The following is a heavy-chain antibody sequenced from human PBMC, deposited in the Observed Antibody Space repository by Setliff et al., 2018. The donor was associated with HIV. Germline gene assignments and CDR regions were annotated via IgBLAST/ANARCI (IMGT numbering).Heavy chain of an antibody. J-gene: IGHJ4*02. D-gene: IGHD6-6*01. CDR3: ARGRYSSSSGDY. Sequence: SVKVSCKASGYSFINYGISWVRQAPGQGLEWMGGIIPIFGTANYAQKFQGRVTITTDESTSTAYMELSSLRSEDTAVYYCARGRYSSSSGDYWGQGTLVTVSS. CDR1: GYSFINYG. CDR2: IIPIFGTA. V-gene: IGHV1-69*05.